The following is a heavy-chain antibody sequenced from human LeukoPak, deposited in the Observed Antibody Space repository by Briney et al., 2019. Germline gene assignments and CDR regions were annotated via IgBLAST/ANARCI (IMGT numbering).Heavy chain of an antibody. CDR3: ARDLGYSSSGDY. Sequence: SETLSLTCTVSGGSISSYYWSWIRQPPGKGLEWIGEINHSGSTNYNPSLKSRVTISVDTSKNQFSLKLSSVTAADTAVYYCARDLGYSSSGDYWGQGTLVTVSS. D-gene: IGHD6-13*01. V-gene: IGHV4-34*01. CDR2: INHSGST. J-gene: IGHJ4*02. CDR1: GGSISSYY.